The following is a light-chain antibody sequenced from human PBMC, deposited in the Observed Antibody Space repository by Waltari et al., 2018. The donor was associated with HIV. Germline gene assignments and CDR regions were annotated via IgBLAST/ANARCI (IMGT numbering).Light chain of an antibody. CDR2: DAT. V-gene: IGKV3-11*01. Sequence: ENVLTQSPATLSLSPGERATLSCRASQSVSTFLAWYHHKPGQAPRLLIFDATYRATDIPARFSGSGSGTDLTLTISSLAPEDSAIYYCQQRTHWPLTFGGGTRVEIK. CDR3: QQRTHWPLT. J-gene: IGKJ4*01. CDR1: QSVSTF.